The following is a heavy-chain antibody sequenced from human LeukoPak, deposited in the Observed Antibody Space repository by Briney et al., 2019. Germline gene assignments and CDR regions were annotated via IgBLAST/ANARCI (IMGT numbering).Heavy chain of an antibody. CDR1: GFTFSSYA. J-gene: IGHJ4*02. CDR2: ISYDGSNK. CDR3: ASSLLGELSLCGLCPDY. Sequence: GGSLRLSCAASGFTFSSYAMHWVRQAPGKGLEWVAVISYDGSNKYYADSVKGRFTISRDNSKNTLYLQMNSLRAEDTAVYYCASSLLGELSLCGLCPDYWGQGTLVTVSS. D-gene: IGHD3-16*02. V-gene: IGHV3-30*04.